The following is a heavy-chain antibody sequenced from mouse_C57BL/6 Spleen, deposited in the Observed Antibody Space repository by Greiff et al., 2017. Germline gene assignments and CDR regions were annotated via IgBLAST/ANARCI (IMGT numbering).Heavy chain of an antibody. CDR1: GFTFSSYA. Sequence: DVMLVESGGGLVKPGGSLKLSCAASGFTFSSYAMSWVRQTPEKRLEWVATISDGGSYIYYPDNVKGRFTISRDNAKNNLYLQMSHLKSEETAMYYCARGGYSNYDYAMDYWGQGTSVTVSS. V-gene: IGHV5-4*03. CDR3: ARGGYSNYDYAMDY. J-gene: IGHJ4*01. D-gene: IGHD2-5*01. CDR2: ISDGGSYI.